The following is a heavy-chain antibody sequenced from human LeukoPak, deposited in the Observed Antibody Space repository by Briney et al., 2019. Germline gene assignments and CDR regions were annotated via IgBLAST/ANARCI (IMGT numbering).Heavy chain of an antibody. CDR3: AADGTD. V-gene: IGHV1-69*05. CDR1: GGTFNSYA. CDR2: IIPRLGTT. J-gene: IGHJ4*02. Sequence: ASVKVSCKTSGGTFNSYAINWVRQAPGQGLEWMGGIIPRLGTTKYIQNVQGRMTITTDESTTTAYMELSSLRSEDTAVYYCAADGTDGGQGTLVTVSS.